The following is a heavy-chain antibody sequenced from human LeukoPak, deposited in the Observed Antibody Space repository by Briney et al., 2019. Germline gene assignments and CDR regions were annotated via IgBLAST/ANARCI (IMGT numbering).Heavy chain of an antibody. CDR3: ARAYYGSGSYYLH. D-gene: IGHD3-10*01. J-gene: IGHJ4*02. Sequence: SETLSLTCTVSGYSISSGYYWGWIRQPPGKGLEWIGSIYHSGSTYYNPSLKSRVTISVDTSKNQFSLKLSSVTAADTAVYYCARAYYGSGSYYLHWGQGTLVTVSS. CDR1: GYSISSGYY. CDR2: IYHSGST. V-gene: IGHV4-38-2*02.